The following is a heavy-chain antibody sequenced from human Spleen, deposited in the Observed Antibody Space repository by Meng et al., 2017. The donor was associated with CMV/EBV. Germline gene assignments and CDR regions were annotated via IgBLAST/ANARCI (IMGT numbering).Heavy chain of an antibody. CDR2: ISTYNGNT. D-gene: IGHD3-3*01. Sequence: ASVKVSCKASGYPFSTYGISWVRQAPGQGLEWMGWISTYNGNTNYAQEFQGRVTMTTDTSTSTAYMELRSLRSDDTAVYYCARDGHFDFWNGDYEYFQNWGQGTLVTVSS. CDR3: ARDGHFDFWNGDYEYFQN. CDR1: GYPFSTYG. J-gene: IGHJ1*01. V-gene: IGHV1-18*01.